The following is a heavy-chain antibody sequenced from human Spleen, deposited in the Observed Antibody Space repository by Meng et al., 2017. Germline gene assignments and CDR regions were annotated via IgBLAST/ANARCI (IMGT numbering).Heavy chain of an antibody. CDR2: VYSTGSA. CDR3: ARGVGSLDF. Sequence: QVQLTGSGPGRDMPSETLSLLCDASCGSISGYFWTWIRQPAGKGLEWIGRVYSTGSANYTPSLKSRVTMSVDRSKNQFSLQLTSVTAADTAVYYCARGVGSLDFWGQGALVTVSS. D-gene: IGHD5/OR15-5a*01. J-gene: IGHJ4*02. V-gene: IGHV4-4*07. CDR1: CGSISGYF.